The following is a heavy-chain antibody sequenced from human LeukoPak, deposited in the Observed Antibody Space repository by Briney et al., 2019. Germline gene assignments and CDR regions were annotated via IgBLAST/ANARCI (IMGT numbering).Heavy chain of an antibody. Sequence: SETLSLTCAVYGGSFSGYYWSWIRQPPGKGLEWIGEINHSGSTNYNPSLKSRVTISVDTSKNQFSLKLSSVTAADTAVYYCARSVPLRYFDWLRSARYYFDYWGQGTLVTVSS. CDR1: GGSFSGYY. J-gene: IGHJ4*02. D-gene: IGHD3-9*01. CDR3: ARSVPLRYFDWLRSARYYFDY. V-gene: IGHV4-34*01. CDR2: INHSGST.